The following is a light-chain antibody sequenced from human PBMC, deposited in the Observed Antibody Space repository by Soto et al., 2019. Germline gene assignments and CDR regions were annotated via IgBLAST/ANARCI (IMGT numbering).Light chain of an antibody. Sequence: EIVMTQSPATLSVSPGERATLSCRASQSVSSNLAWYQQKPGQAPRLLIYGASTRSTGIPARFSGSGSGTEVNLTISSLQSEDFAVYYCQQYNNWPFTFGPGTTVAIK. CDR3: QQYNNWPFT. CDR1: QSVSSN. CDR2: GAS. V-gene: IGKV3-15*01. J-gene: IGKJ3*01.